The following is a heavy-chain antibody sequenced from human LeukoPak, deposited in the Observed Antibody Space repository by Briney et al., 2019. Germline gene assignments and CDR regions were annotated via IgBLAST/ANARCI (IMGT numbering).Heavy chain of an antibody. Sequence: PGGSLRLSCAGSGFTFSGYAMSWVRQATGKGLEWVSLISGSGGNRYYTDSVKGRFTISRDNPKNTIYMQMNSLTAEDTAVYYCARLSGSPEDFDYWGQGTLVTVSS. V-gene: IGHV3-23*01. CDR2: ISGSGGNR. J-gene: IGHJ4*02. D-gene: IGHD1-26*01. CDR1: GFTFSGYA. CDR3: ARLSGSPEDFDY.